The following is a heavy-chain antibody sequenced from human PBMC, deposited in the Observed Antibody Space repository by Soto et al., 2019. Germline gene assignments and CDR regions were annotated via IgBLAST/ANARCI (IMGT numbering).Heavy chain of an antibody. CDR1: GFTFSSYA. CDR3: ARDLPLYDFWGGSRGY. CDR2: ISYDGSNK. V-gene: IGHV3-30-3*01. D-gene: IGHD3-3*01. J-gene: IGHJ4*02. Sequence: QVQLVESGGGVVQPGRSLRLSCAASGFTFSSYAMHWVRQAPGKGLEWVAVISYDGSNKYYADSVKGRFTISRDNSKNQRYLQMNSLRVENRAVYYCARDLPLYDFWGGSRGYWGQGPLFTFSS.